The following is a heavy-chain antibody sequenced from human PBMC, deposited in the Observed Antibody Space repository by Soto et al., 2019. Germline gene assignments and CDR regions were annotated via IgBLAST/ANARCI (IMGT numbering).Heavy chain of an antibody. CDR3: VRHYGAGSDWFDP. V-gene: IGHV1-3*01. J-gene: IGHJ5*02. Sequence: ASVKVSCKASGYTFTSYAMHWVRQAPGQRLEWMGWINAGNGNTKYSQKFQGRVTITRDTSASTAYLQWSSLKASDTAMYYCVRHYGAGSDWFDPWGQGTLVTVSS. CDR1: GYTFTSYA. D-gene: IGHD3-10*01. CDR2: INAGNGNT.